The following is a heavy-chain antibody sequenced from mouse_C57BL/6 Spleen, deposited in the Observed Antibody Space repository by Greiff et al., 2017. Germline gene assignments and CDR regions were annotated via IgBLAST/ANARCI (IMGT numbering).Heavy chain of an antibody. CDR2: INPNYGTT. V-gene: IGHV1-39*01. CDR1: GYSFTDYN. CDR3: ARYYYGSSLYYAMDY. D-gene: IGHD1-1*01. Sequence: EVKLVESGPELVKPGASVKISCKASGYSFTDYNMNWVKQSNGKSLEWIGVINPNYGTTSYNQKFKGKATLTVDQSSSTAYMQLNSLTSEDSAVYYCARYYYGSSLYYAMDYWGQGTSVTVSS. J-gene: IGHJ4*01.